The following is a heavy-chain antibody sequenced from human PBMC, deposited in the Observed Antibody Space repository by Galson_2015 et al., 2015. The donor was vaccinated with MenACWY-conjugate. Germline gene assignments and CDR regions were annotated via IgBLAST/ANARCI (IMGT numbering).Heavy chain of an antibody. D-gene: IGHD3-3*01. Sequence: QSGAEVKKPGESLKISCQGSGYKFTTYWIGWVRQMPGKGLEWMGTIYPDDSDARYSPSFQGQVTISADKSIGTAYLQWSSLKDSDSAMYYCARHRGGSGTACYEGVLHWGQGTLVTVSS. CDR2: IYPDDSDA. CDR3: ARHRGGSGTACYEGVLH. V-gene: IGHV5-51*01. CDR1: GYKFTTYW. J-gene: IGHJ4*02.